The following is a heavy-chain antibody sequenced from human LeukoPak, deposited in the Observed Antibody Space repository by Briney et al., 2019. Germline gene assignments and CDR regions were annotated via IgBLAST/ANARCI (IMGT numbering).Heavy chain of an antibody. CDR3: VTSYCSGGSCYSASGY. Sequence: GGSLRLSCAASGFNFNDYWMHWVRQGPGKGLVWVSRINSDGRSIDYADSVKGRFTISRDNARNSLYLQMNSLRAVDSAVYYCVTSYCSGGSCYSASGYWGQGTLVTVSS. J-gene: IGHJ4*02. CDR2: INSDGRSI. V-gene: IGHV3-74*01. CDR1: GFNFNDYW. D-gene: IGHD2-15*01.